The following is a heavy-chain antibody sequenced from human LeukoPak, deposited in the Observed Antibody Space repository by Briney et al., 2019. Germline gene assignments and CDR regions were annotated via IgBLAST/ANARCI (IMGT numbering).Heavy chain of an antibody. V-gene: IGHV3-15*01. CDR3: TTDPGYSYGHIDY. Sequence: EGSLRLSCAASGFTFTNAWMSWVRQAPGKGLEWVGRIKSKTDGGTTDYAAPVKGRFTISRDDSKNTLYLQMNSLKTEDTAVYYCTTDPGYSYGHIDYWRRGTLVTVSS. D-gene: IGHD5-18*01. CDR2: IKSKTDGGTT. J-gene: IGHJ4*02. CDR1: GFTFTNAW.